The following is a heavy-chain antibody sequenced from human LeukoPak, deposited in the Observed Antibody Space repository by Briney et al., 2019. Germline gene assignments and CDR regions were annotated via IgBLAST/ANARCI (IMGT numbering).Heavy chain of an antibody. J-gene: IGHJ5*02. CDR2: INHSGST. CDR1: GGSFSGYY. Sequence: SETLSLTCAVYGGSFSGYYWSWIRQPPGKGLEWIGEINHSGSTNYNPSLKSRVTISVDTSKNQFSLKLSSVTAADTAVYYCARAETYNDFWSGYYHHYNWFDPWGQGTLVTVSS. D-gene: IGHD3-3*01. V-gene: IGHV4-34*01. CDR3: ARAETYNDFWSGYYHHYNWFDP.